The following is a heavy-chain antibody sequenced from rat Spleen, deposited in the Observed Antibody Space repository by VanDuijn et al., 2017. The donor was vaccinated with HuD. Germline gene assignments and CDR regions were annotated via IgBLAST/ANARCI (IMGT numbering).Heavy chain of an antibody. V-gene: IGHV5-22*01. CDR1: GFTFSDNN. CDR2: ISYEGSGT. D-gene: IGHD1-11*01. CDR3: ARRDGGYSDY. J-gene: IGHJ2*01. Sequence: EVQLVESGGGLVQPGRSLKLSCAASGFTFSDNNMAWVRQAPKKGLEWVASISYEGSGTYYGDSVKGRFTISRDNAKSTLSLQMNSLRSEDTATYYCARRDGGYSDYWGQGVMVTVSS.